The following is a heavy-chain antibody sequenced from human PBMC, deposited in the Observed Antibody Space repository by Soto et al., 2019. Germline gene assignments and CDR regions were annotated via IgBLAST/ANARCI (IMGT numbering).Heavy chain of an antibody. D-gene: IGHD3-16*01. Sequence: QVQLEQSGAEVTRPGSSVKVSGKTSGGNSNTYPISWVRQAPGHRLEWMGKTIPIFGTPDYAQTFQGRVTINADEATTTVYMELRSLKSDDSAVYYCARASRLWGSTGWKRENLFDIWGQGTMVTVSS. CDR2: TIPIFGTP. CDR1: GGNSNTYP. V-gene: IGHV1-69*18. J-gene: IGHJ3*02. CDR3: ARASRLWGSTGWKRENLFDI.